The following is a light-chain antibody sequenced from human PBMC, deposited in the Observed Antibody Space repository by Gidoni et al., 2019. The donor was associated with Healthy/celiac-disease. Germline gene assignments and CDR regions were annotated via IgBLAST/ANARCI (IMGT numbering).Light chain of an antibody. CDR1: SSDVGGYNY. Sequence: QSALTQPPSASGSPGQSVTISCTGTSSDVGGYNYVSWYQQHPGKAPKLMIYEVSKRPSGVPDLQAEDEADYYCSSYAGSNNLVFGGGTKLTVL. V-gene: IGLV2-8*01. CDR2: EVS. J-gene: IGLJ2*01. CDR3: SSYAGSNNLV.